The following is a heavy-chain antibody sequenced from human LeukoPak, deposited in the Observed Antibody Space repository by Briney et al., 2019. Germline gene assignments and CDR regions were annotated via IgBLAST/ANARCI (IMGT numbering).Heavy chain of an antibody. V-gene: IGHV5-51*01. Sequence: GESLRISCETSGYSFTTYWIGWVRQMPGTGLEWVGAIYPGDSDARYSPSFQGQVTISADKSTRTAYLQWSSLKASDTAIYYCARQRGASGSINYFDPWGQGTLVTVSS. J-gene: IGHJ5*02. D-gene: IGHD3-10*01. CDR2: IYPGDSDA. CDR3: ARQRGASGSINYFDP. CDR1: GYSFTTYW.